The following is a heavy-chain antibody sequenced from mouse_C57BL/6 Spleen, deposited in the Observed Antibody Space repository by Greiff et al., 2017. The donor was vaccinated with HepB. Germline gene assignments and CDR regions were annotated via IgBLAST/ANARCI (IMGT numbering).Heavy chain of an antibody. CDR2: ISSGSSTI. CDR1: GFTFSDYG. CDR3: ARPLLPNYAMDY. V-gene: IGHV5-17*01. J-gene: IGHJ4*01. D-gene: IGHD1-1*01. Sequence: DVMLVESGGGLVKPGGSLKLSCAASGFTFSDYGMHWVRQAPEKGLEWVAYISSGSSTIYYADTVKGRFTISRDNAKNTLFLQMTSLRSEDTAMYYCARPLLPNYAMDYWGQGTSVTVSS.